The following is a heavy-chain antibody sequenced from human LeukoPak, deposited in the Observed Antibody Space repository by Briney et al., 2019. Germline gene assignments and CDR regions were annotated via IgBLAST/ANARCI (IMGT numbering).Heavy chain of an antibody. V-gene: IGHV3-30*19. D-gene: IGHD5-18*01. CDR3: ARDIAVQLWLSDYYYYGMDV. Sequence: GGSLRLSCAASGFTFSSYGMHWVRQAPGKGLEWVAVISYDGSNKYYADSVKGRFTISRDNSKNTLYLQMNSLRAEDTAVYYCARDIAVQLWLSDYYYYGMDVWGQGTTVTVSS. J-gene: IGHJ6*02. CDR2: ISYDGSNK. CDR1: GFTFSSYG.